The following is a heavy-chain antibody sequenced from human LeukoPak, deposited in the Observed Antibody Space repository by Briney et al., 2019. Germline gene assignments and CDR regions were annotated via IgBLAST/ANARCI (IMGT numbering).Heavy chain of an antibody. CDR3: ARDPYYYGSGSYYFDY. Sequence: GGSLRLSCAASGFIVSSNYMSWVRQAPGKGLAWVSVIYSGGSTYYADSVKGRFTISRDNSKNTLYLQMNSLRAEDTAVYYCARDPYYYGSGSYYFDYWGQGTLVTVSS. CDR1: GFIVSSNY. CDR2: IYSGGST. D-gene: IGHD3-10*01. J-gene: IGHJ4*02. V-gene: IGHV3-66*01.